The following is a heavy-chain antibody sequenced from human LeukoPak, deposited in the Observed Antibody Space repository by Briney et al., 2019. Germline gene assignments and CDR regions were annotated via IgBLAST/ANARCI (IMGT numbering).Heavy chain of an antibody. D-gene: IGHD5-24*01. CDR2: IYYSGST. V-gene: IGHV4-59*08. J-gene: IGHJ4*02. Sequence: KPSETLSLTCTVSGGSISSYYWSWIRQPPGKGLERIGYIYYSGSTNYNPSLKSRVTTSVDTSKNQFSLKLSSVTAADTAVYYCARHERDGYNFDYWGQGTLVTVSS. CDR3: ARHERDGYNFDY. CDR1: GGSISSYY.